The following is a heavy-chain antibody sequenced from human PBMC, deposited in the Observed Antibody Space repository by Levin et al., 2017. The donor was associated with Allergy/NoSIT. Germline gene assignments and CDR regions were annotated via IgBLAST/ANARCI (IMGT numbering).Heavy chain of an antibody. D-gene: IGHD1-26*01. J-gene: IGHJ6*02. CDR3: ARGIYSPKDYYGMDV. Sequence: ASVKVSCKASGYTFTGYYMHWVRQAPGQGLEWMGWINPNSGGTNYAQKFQGRVSMTRGTSISTAYMELRRLRSDDTAVYFCARGIYSPKDYYGMDVWGQGTTVTVSS. CDR2: INPNSGGT. V-gene: IGHV1-2*02. CDR1: GYTFTGYY.